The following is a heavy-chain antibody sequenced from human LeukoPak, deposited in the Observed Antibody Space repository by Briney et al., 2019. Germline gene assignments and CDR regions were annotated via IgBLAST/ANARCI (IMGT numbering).Heavy chain of an antibody. V-gene: IGHV4-34*01. CDR2: INHSGST. Sequence: PSETLSLTCAVYGGSFSGYYLSWVRQPPGKGLEWIGEINHSGSTNYNPSLKSRVTISVDTSKNQFSLKLSSVTAADTAVYYCARAPRVVGATFDYWGQGTLVTVSS. J-gene: IGHJ4*02. D-gene: IGHD1-26*01. CDR3: ARAPRVVGATFDY. CDR1: GGSFSGYY.